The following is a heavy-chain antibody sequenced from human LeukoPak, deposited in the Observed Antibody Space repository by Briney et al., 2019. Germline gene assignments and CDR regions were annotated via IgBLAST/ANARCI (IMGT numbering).Heavy chain of an antibody. CDR3: ARGGGYCIGTSCYSDH. CDR2: MNPNNGDT. D-gene: IGHD2-2*01. CDR1: GYTFTSSD. J-gene: IGHJ5*02. Sequence: ASVKVSCKASGYTFTSSDINWVRQATGQGLEWMGRMNPNNGDTGYAQKFQGRVIISRNTSISTAYMELNSLKSEDTAVYYCARGGGYCIGTSCYSDHWGQGTLVTVSS. V-gene: IGHV1-8*03.